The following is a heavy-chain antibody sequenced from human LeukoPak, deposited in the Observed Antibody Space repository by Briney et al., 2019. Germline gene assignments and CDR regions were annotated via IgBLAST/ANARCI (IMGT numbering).Heavy chain of an antibody. CDR3: ARHLRSQPFHY. CDR1: GYSFTNYW. D-gene: IGHD3-10*01. Sequence: GESLRISCKASGYSFTNYWIGWVRQMPGKGLEWMGIIYPGDFDTRYSPSFQGQVTISADKSLTTAYLMWRSLKASDSAIYYCARHLRSQPFHYWGQGTLVTVSS. V-gene: IGHV5-51*01. CDR2: IYPGDFDT. J-gene: IGHJ4*02.